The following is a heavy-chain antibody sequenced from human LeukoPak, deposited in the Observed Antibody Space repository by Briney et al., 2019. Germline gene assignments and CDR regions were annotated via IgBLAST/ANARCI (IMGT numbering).Heavy chain of an antibody. J-gene: IGHJ3*02. CDR2: ISSSSSYI. Sequence: GGSLRLSCAASGFTFSSYSMNWVCQAPGKGLEWVSSISSSSSYIYYADSVKGRFTISRDNAKNSLYLQMNSLRAEDTAVYYCAREVAYCGGDCPTDAFDIWGQGTMVTVSS. CDR3: AREVAYCGGDCPTDAFDI. D-gene: IGHD2-21*02. CDR1: GFTFSSYS. V-gene: IGHV3-21*01.